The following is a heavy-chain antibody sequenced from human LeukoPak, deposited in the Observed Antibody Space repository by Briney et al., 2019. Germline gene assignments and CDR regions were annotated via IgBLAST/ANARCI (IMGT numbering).Heavy chain of an antibody. CDR2: ISGSGGNT. CDR1: GFTFSNYA. J-gene: IGHJ6*02. Sequence: GGSLRLSCAASGFTFSNYAISWVRQAPGKGLEWVSAISGSGGNTYYADSVKGRFTISRDNSKNTLYLQMNSLRAEDTAVYYCAKDLAYSNYDLKYGMDVWGQGTTVTVSS. D-gene: IGHD4-11*01. V-gene: IGHV3-23*01. CDR3: AKDLAYSNYDLKYGMDV.